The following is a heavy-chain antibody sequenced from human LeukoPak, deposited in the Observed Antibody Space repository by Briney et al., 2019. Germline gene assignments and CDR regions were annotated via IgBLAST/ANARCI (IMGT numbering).Heavy chain of an antibody. Sequence: GASAKVSCKASGYTFTSYDINWVRQATGQGLEWMGWMNPNSGNTGYAQKFQGRVTMTRNTSISTAYMELSSLRSEDTAVYYCARVPGSRYCSSTSCYNYYYYYGMDVWGQGTTVTVSS. J-gene: IGHJ6*02. CDR3: ARVPGSRYCSSTSCYNYYYYYGMDV. V-gene: IGHV1-8*01. CDR2: MNPNSGNT. CDR1: GYTFTSYD. D-gene: IGHD2-2*02.